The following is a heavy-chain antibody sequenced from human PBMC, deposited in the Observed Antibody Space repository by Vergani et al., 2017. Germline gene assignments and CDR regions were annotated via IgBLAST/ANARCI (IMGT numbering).Heavy chain of an antibody. D-gene: IGHD3-3*01. CDR2: INHSGST. CDR1: GWSFSGYY. Sequence: QVQLQQWGAGLFKPSETLSLTCAVYGWSFSGYYWSWIRQPPGKGLEWIGEINHSGSTNYNPSLKSRVTISVDTSKNQFSLKLSSVTAADTAVYYCARVQELYDFWSGYRVRYYYYMDVWGKGTTVTVSS. J-gene: IGHJ6*03. CDR3: ARVQELYDFWSGYRVRYYYYMDV. V-gene: IGHV4-34*01.